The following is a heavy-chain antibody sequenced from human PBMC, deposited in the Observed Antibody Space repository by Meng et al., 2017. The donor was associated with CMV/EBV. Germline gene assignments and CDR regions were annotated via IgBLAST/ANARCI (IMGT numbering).Heavy chain of an antibody. J-gene: IGHJ5*02. D-gene: IGHD1-26*01. CDR1: GGSFSGYC. Sequence: QVALQQGGAGLSKPSETLSPTCAVYGGSFSGYCWSWIRQPRGKELEWIGEINHSRSTNNNPSLKSRVTTSADTSKNQFSLKLSSVTAAETAVYYCARGVGGGFDPWGQGTLVTVSS. CDR2: INHSRST. CDR3: ARGVGGGFDP. V-gene: IGHV4-34*01.